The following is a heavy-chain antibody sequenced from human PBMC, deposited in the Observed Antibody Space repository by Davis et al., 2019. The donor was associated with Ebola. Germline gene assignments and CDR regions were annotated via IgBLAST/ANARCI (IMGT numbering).Heavy chain of an antibody. CDR2: LGTSADT. CDR3: AKAPFYHGSGSYSGIGMDV. J-gene: IGHJ6*02. D-gene: IGHD3-10*01. CDR1: GFIFRNYV. Sequence: GESLKISCAASGFIFRNYVMSWVRQAPGKGLEWVSTLGTSADTYYADSVKGRFTISRDNSRNTMYLQMNSLRAEDTAVYYCAKAPFYHGSGSYSGIGMDVWGQGTTVTVSS. V-gene: IGHV3-23*01.